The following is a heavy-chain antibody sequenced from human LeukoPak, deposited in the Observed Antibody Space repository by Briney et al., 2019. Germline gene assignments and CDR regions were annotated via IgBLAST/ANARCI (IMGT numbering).Heavy chain of an antibody. CDR2: INWNGGTT. J-gene: IGHJ4*02. D-gene: IGHD3-16*01. Sequence: PAETLRLTCAASGCTFGDYGRSWVRQPPGKGLEWVWDINWNGGTTGYADSVKCRITISRDNTKNSLYLQMNSLRAEDTALYYCAREGVITMEFDYWGQGTLVTVSS. CDR3: AREGVITMEFDY. CDR1: GCTFGDYG. V-gene: IGHV3-20*04.